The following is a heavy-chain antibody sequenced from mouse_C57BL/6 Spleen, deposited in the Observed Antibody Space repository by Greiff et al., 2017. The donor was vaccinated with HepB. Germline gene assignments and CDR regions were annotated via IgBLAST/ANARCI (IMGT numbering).Heavy chain of an antibody. D-gene: IGHD2-4*01. Sequence: VQLQQSGPELVKPGASVKIPCKASGYTFTDYNMDWVKQSHGKSLEWIGDINPNNGGTIYNQKFKGKATLTVDKSSSTDYMELRSLTSEDTAVYYCARRDYDPYYFDYWGQGTTLTVSS. V-gene: IGHV1-18*01. CDR2: INPNNGGT. J-gene: IGHJ2*01. CDR3: ARRDYDPYYFDY. CDR1: GYTFTDYN.